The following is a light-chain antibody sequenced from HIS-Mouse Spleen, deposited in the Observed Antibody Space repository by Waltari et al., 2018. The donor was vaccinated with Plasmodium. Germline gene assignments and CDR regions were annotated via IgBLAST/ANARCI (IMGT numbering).Light chain of an antibody. V-gene: IGLV2-8*01. Sequence: QSALTQPPSASGSPGQSVTISCTGTSSDVGGYNYVSWYQQHPVNAPKLMIYEVSKRPSGVPDRFSGPKSGNTASLTVSGLQAEDEADYYCSSYAGSNNLVFGGGTKLTVL. CDR3: SSYAGSNNLV. CDR1: SSDVGGYNY. J-gene: IGLJ2*01. CDR2: EVS.